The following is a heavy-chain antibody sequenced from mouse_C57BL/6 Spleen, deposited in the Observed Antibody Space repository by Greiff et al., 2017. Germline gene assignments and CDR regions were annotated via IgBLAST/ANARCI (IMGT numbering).Heavy chain of an antibody. CDR1: GYAFSSYW. Sequence: VQLQQSGAELVKPGASVKISCKASGYAFSSYWMNWVKQRPGKGLEWIGQIYPGDGDTNYNGKFKGKATLTADKSSSTAYMQLSSLTSEDSAVYFCARWVLGRGYFDYWCQGTTLTVSS. CDR2: IYPGDGDT. D-gene: IGHD4-1*01. CDR3: ARWVLGRGYFDY. J-gene: IGHJ2*01. V-gene: IGHV1-80*01.